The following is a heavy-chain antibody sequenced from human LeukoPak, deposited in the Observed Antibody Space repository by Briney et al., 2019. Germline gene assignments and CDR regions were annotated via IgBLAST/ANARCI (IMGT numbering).Heavy chain of an antibody. J-gene: IGHJ5*02. D-gene: IGHD3-16*01. CDR3: ARIPYTFYRDWFDP. V-gene: IGHV3-48*03. CDR1: GFTFSSYE. Sequence: WGSLRLSCADSGFTFSSYEMNWVRQAPGERLEWVSYISVSGNTIYYADSVKGRFTISRDNAKNPLYLQMNSLRAEDTALYYCARIPYTFYRDWFDPWGQGTLVTVSS. CDR2: ISVSGNTI.